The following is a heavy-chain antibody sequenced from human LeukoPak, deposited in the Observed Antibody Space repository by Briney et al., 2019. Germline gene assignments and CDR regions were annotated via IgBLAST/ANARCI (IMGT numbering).Heavy chain of an antibody. V-gene: IGHV3-30*02. Sequence: GGSLRLSCAASGFTFSSYGMQWVRQAPGKGLEWVAVIWYDGSYKDCADFVKGRFTISRDNSKNTLYLQMNSLRAEDTAVYYCAKYYYDSSGLSLEYTFDIWGQGTMVTVSS. J-gene: IGHJ3*02. CDR3: AKYYYDSSGLSLEYTFDI. CDR2: IWYDGSYK. D-gene: IGHD3-22*01. CDR1: GFTFSSYG.